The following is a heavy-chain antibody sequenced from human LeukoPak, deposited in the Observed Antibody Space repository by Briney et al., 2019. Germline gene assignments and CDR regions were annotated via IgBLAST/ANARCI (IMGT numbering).Heavy chain of an antibody. CDR2: ISSSSSYI. D-gene: IGHD6-6*01. Sequence: GGSLGLSCAASGFTFSSYSMNWVRQAPGKGLEWVSSISSSSSYIYYADSVKGRFTISRDNAKNSLYLQMNSLRAEDTAVYYCARDWGQGSSSSHFDYWGQGTLVTVSS. J-gene: IGHJ4*02. CDR1: GFTFSSYS. V-gene: IGHV3-21*01. CDR3: ARDWGQGSSSSHFDY.